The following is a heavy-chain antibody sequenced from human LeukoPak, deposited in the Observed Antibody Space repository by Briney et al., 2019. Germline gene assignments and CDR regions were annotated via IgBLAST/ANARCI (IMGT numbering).Heavy chain of an antibody. V-gene: IGHV4-59*08. D-gene: IGHD3-22*01. CDR3: ARHGDSSGYYYAIDY. CDR1: GGSISSYY. Sequence: SETLSLTCTVSGGSISSYYWSWIRQPPGKGLEWIGYIYYSGSTNYNPSLKSRVTISVDTSKNQFSLKLSSVTAADTAVYYCARHGDSSGYYYAIDYWGQGTLVTVSP. CDR2: IYYSGST. J-gene: IGHJ4*02.